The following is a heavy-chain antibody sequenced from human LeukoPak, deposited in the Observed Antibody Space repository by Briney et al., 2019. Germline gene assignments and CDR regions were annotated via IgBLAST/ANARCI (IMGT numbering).Heavy chain of an antibody. J-gene: IGHJ6*03. V-gene: IGHV2-5*02. CDR3: AHSQVVAGTGYYYYYMDV. Sequence: ESGPTLVNPTQTLTLTCTFSGFSLSTSGVGVGWIRQPPGKALVWLALIYWDDDKRYSPSLKSRLTITKDNSKNQVVLTMTNMDPVDTATYYCAHSQVVAGTGYYYYYMDVWGKRTTVTVSS. CDR1: GFSLSTSGVG. CDR2: IYWDDDK. D-gene: IGHD6-19*01.